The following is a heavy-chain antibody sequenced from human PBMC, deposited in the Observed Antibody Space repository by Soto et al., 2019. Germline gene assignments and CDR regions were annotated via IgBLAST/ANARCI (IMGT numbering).Heavy chain of an antibody. J-gene: IGHJ5*02. D-gene: IGHD2-21*02. V-gene: IGHV3-23*01. CDR3: AKDAVSANGEWDWFDP. CDR2: IHGSAGGA. Sequence: EMQLLGSGGGLVEPGGSLRLSCAASGFTFSSYAMTWVRQAPGKGLEWVSSIHGSAGGAYYSDSVKGRFTVSRADSQKTLFLQMTSLRVDDTAIYDCAKDAVSANGEWDWFDPWGQGILVTVSS. CDR1: GFTFSSYA.